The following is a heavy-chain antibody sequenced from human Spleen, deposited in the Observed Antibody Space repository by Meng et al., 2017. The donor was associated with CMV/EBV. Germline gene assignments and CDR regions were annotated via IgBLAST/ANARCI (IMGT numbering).Heavy chain of an antibody. CDR3: ARERQLGRWFDP. D-gene: IGHD6-6*01. CDR2: IYYSGST. V-gene: IGHV4-31*02. CDR1: GGSISSGGYY. J-gene: IGHJ5*02. Sequence: TVSGGSISSGGYYWSWIRQHPGKGLAWIGDIYYSGSTYYNPSLKSRVTISVDTSKNQFSLKLSSVTAADTAVYYCARERQLGRWFDPWGQGTLVTVSS.